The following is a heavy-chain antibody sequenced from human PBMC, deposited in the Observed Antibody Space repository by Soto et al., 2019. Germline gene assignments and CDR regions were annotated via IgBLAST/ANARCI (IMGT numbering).Heavy chain of an antibody. V-gene: IGHV3-64D*06. CDR1: RFTFSSYA. CDR2: ISSNGGST. D-gene: IGHD1-26*01. Sequence: EVQLAESGGGLVQPGGSLRLSCSASRFTFSSYAMHWVRQAPGKGLEYVSAISSNGGSTYYADSVKCRFTISRDNSKNTLYLQMSSLRSEDTAVYYCVRDSGSFGSAYFDYWGQGTLVNVSS. CDR3: VRDSGSFGSAYFDY. J-gene: IGHJ4*02.